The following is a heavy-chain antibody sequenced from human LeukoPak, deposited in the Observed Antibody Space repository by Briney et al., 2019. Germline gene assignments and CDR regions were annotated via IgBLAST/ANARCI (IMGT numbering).Heavy chain of an antibody. Sequence: SETLSLTCTVSSGSISSSSYYWGWIRQPPGKGLEWIGSIYYSGSTYYNPSLKSRVTISVDTSKNQFSLKLSSVTAADTAVYYCAREHVDTANGFDPWGQGTLVTVSS. CDR3: AREHVDTANGFDP. CDR1: SGSISSSSYY. D-gene: IGHD5-18*01. CDR2: IYYSGST. V-gene: IGHV4-39*07. J-gene: IGHJ5*02.